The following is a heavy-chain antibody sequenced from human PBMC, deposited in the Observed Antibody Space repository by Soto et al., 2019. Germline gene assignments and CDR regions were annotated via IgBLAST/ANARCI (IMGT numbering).Heavy chain of an antibody. CDR1: GVTFSDYS. D-gene: IGHD2-2*01. J-gene: IGHJ5*02. V-gene: IGHV3-11*01. Sequence: GGSLRLTCADSGVTFSDYSMTWIRQAPGKGLEWISYISDSGDATYYTDSVRGRFTISRDNSRNSLFLQMDSLRDDDTAVYYCARVRQGCSSTSCYFDPWGQGTLVTVSS. CDR2: ISDSGDAT. CDR3: ARVRQGCSSTSCYFDP.